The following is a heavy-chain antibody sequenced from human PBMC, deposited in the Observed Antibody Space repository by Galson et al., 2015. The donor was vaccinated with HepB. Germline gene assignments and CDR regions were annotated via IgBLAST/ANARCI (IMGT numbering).Heavy chain of an antibody. D-gene: IGHD2-2*01. CDR1: GYTFTSYA. J-gene: IGHJ6*02. CDR2: INAGNGNT. Sequence: SVKVSCKASGYTFTSYAMHWVRQAPGQRLEWMGWINAGNGNTKYSQKFQGRVTTTRDTSASTAYMELSSLRSEDTAVYYCARGENIVVVPAAMAYYYYGMDVWGQGTTVTVSS. CDR3: ARGENIVVVPAAMAYYYYGMDV. V-gene: IGHV1-3*01.